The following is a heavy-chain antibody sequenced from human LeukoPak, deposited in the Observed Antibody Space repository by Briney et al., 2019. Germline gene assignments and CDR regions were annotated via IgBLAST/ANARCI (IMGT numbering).Heavy chain of an antibody. CDR1: GYTFTHYG. J-gene: IGHJ5*02. Sequence: GGSLRLSCVISGYTFTHYGFHWVRQAPGKALEWVAYISYNGNNKYEDSVKGRFTISRDNSKNTLHLQMNGLRAEDTAVYYCARADRYGSGSYYNVYYWFDPWGQGTLVTVSS. V-gene: IGHV3-30*03. D-gene: IGHD3-10*01. CDR3: ARADRYGSGSYYNVYYWFDP. CDR2: ISYNGNNK.